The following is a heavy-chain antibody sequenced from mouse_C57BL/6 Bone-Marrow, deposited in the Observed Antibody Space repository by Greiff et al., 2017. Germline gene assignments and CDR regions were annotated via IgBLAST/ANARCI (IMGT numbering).Heavy chain of an antibody. D-gene: IGHD6-1*01. V-gene: IGHV1-69*01. CDR2: IDPSDSYT. CDR3: AKCAAMDY. Sequence: QVQLQQPGAELVMPGASVKLSCKASGYTFTSYWMHWVKQRPGQGLEWIGEIDPSDSYTNYNQKFKGKATLTVDKSSSTAYMQLSSLASEDSAVYCCAKCAAMDYWGQGTSVTVSA. J-gene: IGHJ4*01. CDR1: GYTFTSYW.